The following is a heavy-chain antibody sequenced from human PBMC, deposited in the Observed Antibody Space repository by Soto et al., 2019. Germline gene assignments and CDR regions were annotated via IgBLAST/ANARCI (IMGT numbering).Heavy chain of an antibody. V-gene: IGHV3-23*01. D-gene: IGHD4-4*01. J-gene: IGHJ5*02. Sequence: GGSLRLSCAASGFTFSNYAMSWVRQAPGKGLEWVAAISAANDQTYYSDSVRGRFTLSRDNSKNTLYLQMSSLRVEDTALYYYVKEHSNYPDNWFDPWGQGTPVTVSS. CDR3: VKEHSNYPDNWFDP. CDR1: GFTFSNYA. CDR2: ISAANDQT.